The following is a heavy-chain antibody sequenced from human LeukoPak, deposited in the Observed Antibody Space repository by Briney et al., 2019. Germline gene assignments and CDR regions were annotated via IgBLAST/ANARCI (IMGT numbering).Heavy chain of an antibody. CDR3: ARVYGYNIGIYYFDY. D-gene: IGHD2/OR15-2a*01. J-gene: IGHJ4*02. Sequence: GASVKVSCKASGYTFTNYVYGISLVRQAPGQGPKWVGWISATNGNTKYVQEFQGRVSMTTDTSTNTAYLELRSLRSDDTAVYFCARVYGYNIGIYYFDYWGQGTLVTVSS. CDR1: GYTFTNYVYG. V-gene: IGHV1-18*01. CDR2: ISATNGNT.